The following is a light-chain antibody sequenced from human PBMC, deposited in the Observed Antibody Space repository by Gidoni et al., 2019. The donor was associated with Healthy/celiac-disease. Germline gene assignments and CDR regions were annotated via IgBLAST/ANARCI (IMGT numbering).Light chain of an antibody. Sequence: DIQMTQSPSPLSASVGDRVTITCRASQSISSYLNWYQQKPGKAPKLLIYAASSLQSGVPSRFGGSGSGTDFTLTISSLQPEDFATYYCQQSYSTPRTFGQGTKVEIK. CDR1: QSISSY. J-gene: IGKJ1*01. V-gene: IGKV1-39*01. CDR2: AAS. CDR3: QQSYSTPRT.